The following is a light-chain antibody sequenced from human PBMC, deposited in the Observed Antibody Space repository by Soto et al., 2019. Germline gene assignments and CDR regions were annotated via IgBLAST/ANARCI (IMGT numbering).Light chain of an antibody. CDR1: SSNIGAGYD. V-gene: IGLV1-40*01. J-gene: IGLJ2*01. CDR3: QSYDSSLSGSV. Sequence: QSVLTQPASVSGSPGQSITISCTGSSSNIGAGYDVHWYQQLPGTAPKLLIYGNSNRPSGVPDRFSGSKSGTSASLAITGLQAEDEADYYCQSYDSSLSGSVFGGGTKVTVL. CDR2: GNS.